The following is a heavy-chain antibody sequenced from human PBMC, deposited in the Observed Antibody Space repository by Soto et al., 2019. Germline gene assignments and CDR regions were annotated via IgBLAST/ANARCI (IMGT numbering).Heavy chain of an antibody. D-gene: IGHD2-2*02. Sequence: ASVKVSCKASGYTFTGYYMHWVRRAPGQGLEWMGWINPNSGGTNYAQKFQGRVTMTRDTSISTAYMELSRLRSDDTAVYYCARALGYCSSTSCYTTVRYYYYYYGMDVWGQGTTVTVSS. J-gene: IGHJ6*02. V-gene: IGHV1-2*02. CDR3: ARALGYCSSTSCYTTVRYYYYYYGMDV. CDR1: GYTFTGYY. CDR2: INPNSGGT.